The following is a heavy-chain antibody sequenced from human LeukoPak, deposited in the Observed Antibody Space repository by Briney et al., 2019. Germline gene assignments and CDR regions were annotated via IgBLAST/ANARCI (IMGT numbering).Heavy chain of an antibody. D-gene: IGHD2/OR15-2a*01. Sequence: ASVKVSCKASGYTLTGYYMYWVRQAPGQGLEWMGWINPNNGDTKYAQKFQGRVTMTRDTSIRTAYMELSRLRSDDTAVYYCARLGGNINSPYGNWFDPWGQGALVTVSS. CDR2: INPNNGDT. V-gene: IGHV1-2*02. CDR1: GYTLTGYY. CDR3: ARLGGNINSPYGNWFDP. J-gene: IGHJ5*02.